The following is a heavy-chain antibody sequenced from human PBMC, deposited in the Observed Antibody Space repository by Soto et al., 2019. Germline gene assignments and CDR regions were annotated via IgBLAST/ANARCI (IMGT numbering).Heavy chain of an antibody. CDR1: AGTFSSYA. CDR3: ARDFCIAAPPPNGIDV. D-gene: IGHD6-13*01. Sequence: GASVKVAWKASAGTFSSYAISWVRQAPGQGLEWMGGIIPIFGTANYAQKFQGRVTITADESTSTAYMELSSLRSEDTAVYYCARDFCIAAPPPNGIDVWGPGISGSLS. J-gene: IGHJ6*02. CDR2: IIPIFGTA. V-gene: IGHV1-69*13.